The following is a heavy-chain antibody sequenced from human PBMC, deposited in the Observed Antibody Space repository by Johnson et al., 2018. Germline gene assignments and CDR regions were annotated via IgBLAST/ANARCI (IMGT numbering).Heavy chain of an antibody. V-gene: IGHV1-69*01. CDR1: GGTFSSYA. CDR2: IIPIFGTA. CDR3: ARSELGEGYYYYYGMDV. Sequence: QVQLVEAGAEVKKPGSSVKVSCKASGGTFSSYAISWVRQAPGQGLEWMGGIIPIFGTANYAQKFQGRVTITADESTSTAYLELSSRRSEDTAVDYCARSELGEGYYYYYGMDVWGQGTTVTVSS. J-gene: IGHJ6*02. D-gene: IGHD3-10*01.